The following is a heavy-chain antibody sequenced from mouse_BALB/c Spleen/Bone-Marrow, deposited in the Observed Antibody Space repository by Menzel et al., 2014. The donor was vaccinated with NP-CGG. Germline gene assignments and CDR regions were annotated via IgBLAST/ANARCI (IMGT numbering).Heavy chain of an antibody. CDR2: ISTYYGDA. J-gene: IGHJ2*01. CDR3: ARSGGYDCFDY. V-gene: IGHV1S137*01. Sequence: VQRVESGAELVRPGVSGKISCKGSGYTFTDYAMHWVKQSHAKSLEWIGVISTYYGDASYNQKFKGKATMTVDKSSSTAYMELARLTSEDSAIYYCARSGGYDCFDYWGQGTTLTASS. CDR1: GYTFTDYA. D-gene: IGHD2-2*01.